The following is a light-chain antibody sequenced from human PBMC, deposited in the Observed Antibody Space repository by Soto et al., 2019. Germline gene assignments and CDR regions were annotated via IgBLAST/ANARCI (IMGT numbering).Light chain of an antibody. J-gene: IGKJ4*01. Sequence: DIQMTQFPSTLSASVADRVTITCRASESISSWLAWYQQKPGKAPKSLIYKASTLQSGVPSRFTGSGSGTEFTLTISSLQPDDFASYYCQQYSVFPLTFGGGTKVEIK. CDR2: KAS. V-gene: IGKV1-5*03. CDR1: ESISSW. CDR3: QQYSVFPLT.